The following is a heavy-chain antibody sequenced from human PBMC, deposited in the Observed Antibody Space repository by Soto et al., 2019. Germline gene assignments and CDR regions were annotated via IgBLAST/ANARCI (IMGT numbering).Heavy chain of an antibody. V-gene: IGHV1-8*01. Sequence: QVQLVQSGAEVKKPGASVKVSCKASGYTFTSYDINWVRQATGQGLEWMGWMNPNSGNTGYAQKFQGRVTRTRNTSISTAYMERSSLRSEDTAVYYCARDGVIISSSWNHYYYGMDVWGQGTTVTVSS. CDR3: ARDGVIISSSWNHYYYGMDV. CDR1: GYTFTSYD. CDR2: MNPNSGNT. J-gene: IGHJ6*02. D-gene: IGHD6-13*01.